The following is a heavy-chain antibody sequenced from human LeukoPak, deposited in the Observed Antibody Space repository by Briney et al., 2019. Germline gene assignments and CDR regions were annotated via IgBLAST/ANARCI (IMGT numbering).Heavy chain of an antibody. J-gene: IGHJ6*03. Sequence: GESLKISCKGSGYSFTSYCIGWVRQMPGKGLEWMGIIYPGDSDTRYSPSFQGQVTISADKSINTAYLQWSSLKASDTAMYYCARRYSTVGYYIYMDVWGTGTTVSVSS. CDR2: IYPGDSDT. CDR3: ARRYSTVGYYIYMDV. V-gene: IGHV5-51*01. D-gene: IGHD4-23*01. CDR1: GYSFTSYC.